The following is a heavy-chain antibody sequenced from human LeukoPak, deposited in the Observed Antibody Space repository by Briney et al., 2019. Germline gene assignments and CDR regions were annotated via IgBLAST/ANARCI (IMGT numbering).Heavy chain of an antibody. Sequence: SETLSLTCTVSGGYISSYYWSWIRQPPGKGLEWIGYIYYSGSTNYNPSLKSRVTISVDTSKNQFSLKLSSVTAADTAVYYCARHVLRGVVFDYWGQGTLVTVSS. V-gene: IGHV4-59*08. D-gene: IGHD3-10*01. CDR2: IYYSGST. J-gene: IGHJ4*02. CDR1: GGYISSYY. CDR3: ARHVLRGVVFDY.